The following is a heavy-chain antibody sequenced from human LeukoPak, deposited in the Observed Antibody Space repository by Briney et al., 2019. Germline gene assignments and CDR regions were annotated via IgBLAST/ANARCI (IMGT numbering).Heavy chain of an antibody. CDR1: RFTFHSCN. J-gene: IGHJ4*02. D-gene: IGHD3-10*01. V-gene: IGHV3-21*01. CDR3: ARDEGV. Sequence: GGSLRLFCAASRFTFHSCNVQRVPRAPGEGLEWVSSISRAATYIHCADSVEGRFTISRDNAKNALYLQMNSLRVEDTGVYYCARDEGVWGQGTLVTVSS. CDR2: ISRAATYI.